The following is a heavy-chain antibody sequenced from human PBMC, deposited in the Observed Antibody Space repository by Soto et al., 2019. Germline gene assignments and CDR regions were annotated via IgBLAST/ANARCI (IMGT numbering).Heavy chain of an antibody. CDR3: ARESGLRFDR. CDR2: IFYSGTT. CDR1: GGSISSYY. V-gene: IGHV4-59*01. D-gene: IGHD5-12*01. J-gene: IGHJ4*02. Sequence: SETLSLTCTVSGGSISSYYWSWIRQPPGRGLEWIGYIFYSGTTNYNPSLKSRVTISVDTSKNQFSLKLSSVTAADTAVYYCARESGLRFDRWGQGTLVPVSS.